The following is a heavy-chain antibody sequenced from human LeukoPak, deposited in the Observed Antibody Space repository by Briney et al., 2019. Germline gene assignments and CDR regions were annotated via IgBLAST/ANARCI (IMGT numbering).Heavy chain of an antibody. CDR1: GYTFTSYY. CDR2: INPSVGST. CDR3: ARGVGATQEFDY. D-gene: IGHD1-26*01. V-gene: IGHV1-46*01. J-gene: IGHJ4*02. Sequence: ASVKVSCKASGYTFTSYYMHWVRQAPGQGLEWMGIINPSVGSTSYAQKFQGRVTMTRDMSTSTVYMELSSLRSEDTAVYYCARGVGATQEFDYWGQGTLVTVSS.